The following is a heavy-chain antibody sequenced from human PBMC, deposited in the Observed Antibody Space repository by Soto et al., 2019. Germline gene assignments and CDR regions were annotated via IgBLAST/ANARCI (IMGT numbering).Heavy chain of an antibody. Sequence: QVQLVESGGGVVQPGRSLRLSCAASGFTFSSDAMHWVRQPLGKGLEWVAVISYDGSKKYYADSVKGRFTISRDNSKNTLYLQMNSLRAEDTAVYYCAGAYAAITPGDYWGQGTLVTVSS. V-gene: IGHV3-30-3*01. J-gene: IGHJ4*02. D-gene: IGHD1-20*01. CDR2: ISYDGSKK. CDR3: AGAYAAITPGDY. CDR1: GFTFSSDA.